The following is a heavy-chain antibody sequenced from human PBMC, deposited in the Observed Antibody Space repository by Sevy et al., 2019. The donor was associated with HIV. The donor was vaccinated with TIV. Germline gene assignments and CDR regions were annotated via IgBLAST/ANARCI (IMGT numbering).Heavy chain of an antibody. D-gene: IGHD1-1*01. J-gene: IGHJ5*02. CDR3: ARQIQTGTLKGWFDP. CDR2: IYYSGTT. V-gene: IGHV4-39*01. CDR1: GVSISSSNYY. Sequence: SETLSLTCTVSGVSISSSNYYWAWIRQPPGKGLEWIGNIYYSGTTYYNPSLKSRATISVDTSKNQFSLKLGSVTAADTSGYYCARQIQTGTLKGWFDPWGQGTLVTVSS.